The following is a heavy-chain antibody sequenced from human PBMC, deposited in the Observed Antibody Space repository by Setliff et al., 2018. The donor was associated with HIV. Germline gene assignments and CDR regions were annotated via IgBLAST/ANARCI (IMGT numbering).Heavy chain of an antibody. CDR3: ARGGYGSGNAYYFAD. V-gene: IGHV4-4*07. CDR2: IQTSEGT. J-gene: IGHJ4*02. D-gene: IGHD3-10*01. Sequence: LSLTCTVSGGSISTDYWTWVRQSAGKGLEWIGRIQTSEGTKYNPSLNSRVTVSIDTPKNQFSLDLTSVTAADTAVYYCARGGYGSGNAYYFADWGQGTLVTVSS. CDR1: GGSISTDY.